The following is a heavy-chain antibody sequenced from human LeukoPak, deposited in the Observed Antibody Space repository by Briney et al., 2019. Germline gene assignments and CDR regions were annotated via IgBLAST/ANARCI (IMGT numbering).Heavy chain of an antibody. V-gene: IGHV4-59*12. CDR1: GASITHDY. J-gene: IGHJ4*02. D-gene: IGHD2-21*02. Sequence: SETLSLTCSVSGASITHDYWSWIRQTPGKGLEWVASIQYSGSTFYNPSLRSRVTISVDTSKNQFSLKLSSVTAADTAVYYCARLLVTATLVRTRLGGLDYWGQGTLVTVSS. CDR2: IQYSGST. CDR3: ARLLVTATLVRTRLGGLDY.